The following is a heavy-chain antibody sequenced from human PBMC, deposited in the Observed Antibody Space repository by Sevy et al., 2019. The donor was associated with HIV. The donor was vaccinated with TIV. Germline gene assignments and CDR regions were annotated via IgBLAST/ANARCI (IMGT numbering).Heavy chain of an antibody. CDR2: ISYDGSSK. J-gene: IGHJ4*02. V-gene: IGHV3-30*03. CDR1: KFTFSLYA. CDR3: LGYWSSTNCRFAY. Sequence: GGSLRLSCSASKFTFSLYAMHWVRQAPGKGLEWVAVISYDGSSKYYADSAKGRFTISRDNSKNTLFLQMNSLGVEDTAVYYCLGYWSSTNCRFAYWGQGTLVTVSS. D-gene: IGHD2-2*01.